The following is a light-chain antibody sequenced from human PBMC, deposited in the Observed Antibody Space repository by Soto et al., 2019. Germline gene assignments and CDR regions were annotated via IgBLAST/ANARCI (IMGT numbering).Light chain of an antibody. J-gene: IGLJ2*01. CDR1: SSDVGGYNY. V-gene: IGLV2-8*01. CDR3: SSYAGNYNVV. Sequence: QSALTQPPSASGSPGQSVAISCTGTSSDVGGYNYVSWYQQHPGKAPKLMIYEVNKRPSGVPDRFSGSKSGNTASLTVSGLQAEDEADYFCSSYAGNYNVVFGGGTKLTVL. CDR2: EVN.